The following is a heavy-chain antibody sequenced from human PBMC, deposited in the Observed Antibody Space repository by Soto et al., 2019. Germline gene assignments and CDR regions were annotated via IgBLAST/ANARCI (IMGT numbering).Heavy chain of an antibody. CDR1: GFSLSTSGEG. CDR3: AHRQTYCGGDCYSGFDY. D-gene: IGHD2-21*02. J-gene: IGHJ4*02. V-gene: IGHV2-5*02. CDR2: IYWDDDK. Sequence: QISLKESGPTLMKPTQTLTLTCTFSGFSLSTSGEGVGWIRQPPGKALEWLALIYWDDDKRYSPSLKSRLTITKDTSKNQVVLTMTNMDPVDTATYYCAHRQTYCGGDCYSGFDYWGQGTLVTVSS.